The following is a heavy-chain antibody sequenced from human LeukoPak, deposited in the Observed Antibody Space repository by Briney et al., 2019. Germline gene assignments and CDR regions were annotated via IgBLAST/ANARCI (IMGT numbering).Heavy chain of an antibody. CDR3: ERDQTGNIDY. V-gene: IGHV3-48*03. CDR2: ISDSGNTI. Sequence: PGGSLRHSCAASGFTFSNYEMNWVRPAPGKGLEWVSYISDSGNTIYYASSVKGRITISRDNAKNSLYLQMNSLRTEDTAVYICERDQTGNIDYWGQGTLVTVSS. J-gene: IGHJ4*02. CDR1: GFTFSNYE.